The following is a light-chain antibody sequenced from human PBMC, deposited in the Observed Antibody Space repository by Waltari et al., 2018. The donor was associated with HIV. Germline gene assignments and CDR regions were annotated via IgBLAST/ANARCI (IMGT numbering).Light chain of an antibody. Sequence: IQMTQSPSILSASVGDRITITCLASQNVDSWLAWYQQRPGRAPKLLIYKASTLEHGVPARFTGSGSGTNFTLTINSLHPDDFATYYCQQYNSDFYTFGLGTRLDLK. CDR1: QNVDSW. J-gene: IGKJ2*01. V-gene: IGKV1-5*03. CDR2: KAS. CDR3: QQYNSDFYT.